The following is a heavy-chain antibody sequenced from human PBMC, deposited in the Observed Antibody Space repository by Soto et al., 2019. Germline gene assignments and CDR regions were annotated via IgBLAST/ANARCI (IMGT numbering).Heavy chain of an antibody. CDR2: IHYSGST. CDR3: AAHDSGGYYAEY. CDR1: GDSVTISDYY. V-gene: IGHV4-39*01. Sequence: QLQLQESGPGLVKPSETLSLTCTVSGDSVTISDYYWGWIRQPPGKGLEWIGSIHYSGSTYYNASLKSRVTISGDTSKKQFSLKLTSVNAADAAVYYCAAHDSGGYYAEYWGQGTLVTVSA. D-gene: IGHD3-22*01. J-gene: IGHJ4*02.